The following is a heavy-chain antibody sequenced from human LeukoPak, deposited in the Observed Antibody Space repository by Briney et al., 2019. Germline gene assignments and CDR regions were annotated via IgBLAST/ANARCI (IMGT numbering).Heavy chain of an antibody. CDR3: ARGPDYYDGIGYYSVY. CDR1: GFTFSSYA. Sequence: GGSLRLSCAASGFTFSSYAMHWVRQAPGKGLEWVAVISYDGSNKYYADSVKGRFTISRDNAKNSLYLQMNSLRAEDTAVYYCARGPDYYDGIGYYSVYWGQGTLVTVSS. CDR2: ISYDGSNK. D-gene: IGHD3-22*01. J-gene: IGHJ4*02. V-gene: IGHV3-30*04.